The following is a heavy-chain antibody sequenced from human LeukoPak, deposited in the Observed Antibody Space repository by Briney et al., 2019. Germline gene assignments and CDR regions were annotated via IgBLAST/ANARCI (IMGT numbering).Heavy chain of an antibody. CDR2: INSDGSWT. D-gene: IGHD2-2*01. V-gene: IGHV3-74*01. CDR1: GNYW. Sequence: GGSLRLSCAASGNYWMHWVRQAPGKGLVWVSHINSDGSWTSCADSVKGRFTISKDNAKNTVYLQMNNLRAEDTAVYYCVSFYETYWGRGTLVTVSS. J-gene: IGHJ4*02. CDR3: VSFYETY.